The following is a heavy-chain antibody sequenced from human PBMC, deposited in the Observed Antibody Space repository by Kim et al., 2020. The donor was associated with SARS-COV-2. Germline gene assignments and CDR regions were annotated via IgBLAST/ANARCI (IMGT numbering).Heavy chain of an antibody. CDR1: GFTFTSSA. CDR2: IVVGSGNT. J-gene: IGHJ4*02. V-gene: IGHV1-58*01. D-gene: IGHD1-26*01. CDR3: AADSEGRSLLGALDY. Sequence: SVKVSCKASGFTFTSSAVQWVRQARGQRLEWIGWIVVGSGNTNYAQKFQERVTITRDMSTSTAYMELSSLRSEDTAVYYCAADSEGRSLLGALDYWGQGTLVTVSS.